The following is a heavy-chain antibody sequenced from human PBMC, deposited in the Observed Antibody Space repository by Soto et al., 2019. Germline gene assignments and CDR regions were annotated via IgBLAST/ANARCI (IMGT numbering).Heavy chain of an antibody. CDR2: INPNSGGT. Sequence: RASVKVSCKASGYTFTGYYMHWVRQAPGQGLEWMGWINPNSGGTNYAQKFQGRVTMTRDTSISTAYMELSRLRSDDTAVYYCARDLAGYYDSRPFDIWGQGTMVTVSS. CDR3: ARDLAGYYDSRPFDI. D-gene: IGHD3-22*01. V-gene: IGHV1-2*02. J-gene: IGHJ3*02. CDR1: GYTFTGYY.